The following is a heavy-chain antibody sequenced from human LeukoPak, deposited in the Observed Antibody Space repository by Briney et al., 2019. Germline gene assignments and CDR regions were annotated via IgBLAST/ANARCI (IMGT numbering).Heavy chain of an antibody. J-gene: IGHJ6*03. D-gene: IGHD5-18*01. CDR1: GFTFSSYS. V-gene: IGHV3-21*01. CDR2: ISSSSYI. CDR3: ARGGYSYYYMDV. Sequence: TGGSLRLSCAASGFTFSSYSMNWVRQAPGKGLEWVSSISSSSYIYYADSVKGRFTISRDNAKNSLYLQMNSLRAEDTAVYYCARGGYSYYYMDVWGKGTTVTVSS.